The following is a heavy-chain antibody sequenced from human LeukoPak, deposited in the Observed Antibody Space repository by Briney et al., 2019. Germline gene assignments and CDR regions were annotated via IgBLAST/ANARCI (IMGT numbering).Heavy chain of an antibody. D-gene: IGHD2-15*01. CDR3: ARPYCSGGSCYFDY. CDR2: INSDGSNI. J-gene: IGHJ4*02. Sequence: GRSLRLSCAASGFTFSSYGMHWVRQAPGKGLVWVSRINSDGSNINYADSVKGRFTISRDNAKNMLWLQMNSLRAEDTAVYYCARPYCSGGSCYFDYWGQGTLVTVSS. CDR1: GFTFSSYG. V-gene: IGHV3-74*01.